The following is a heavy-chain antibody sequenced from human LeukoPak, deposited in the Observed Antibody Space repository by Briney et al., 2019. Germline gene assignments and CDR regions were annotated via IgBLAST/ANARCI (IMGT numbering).Heavy chain of an antibody. CDR2: ISHGGST. V-gene: IGHV4-34*01. D-gene: IGHD1-26*01. CDR3: ARDLRGSYNIDY. CDR1: GASFSGYY. J-gene: IGHJ4*02. Sequence: SETLSLTCAVFGASFSGYYWSWIRQPPGKGLEWIGEISHGGSTNYNPSLKSRVTISVDTSKNQFSLKLSSVTAADTAVYYCARDLRGSYNIDYWGQGTLVTVSS.